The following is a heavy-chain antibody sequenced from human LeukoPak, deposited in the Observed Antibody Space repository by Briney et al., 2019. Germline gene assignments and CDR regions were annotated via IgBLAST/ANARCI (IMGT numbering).Heavy chain of an antibody. CDR2: INPNSGGT. CDR3: ARERTSSGSQNWFDP. Sequence: GASVKVSCKASGYTFTGYYMDWVRQAPGQGLEWMGWINPNSGGTNYAQKFQGRVTMTRDTSISTAYMELSRLRSDDTAVYYCARERTSSGSQNWFDPWGQGTLVTVSS. V-gene: IGHV1-2*02. D-gene: IGHD6-19*01. CDR1: GYTFTGYY. J-gene: IGHJ5*02.